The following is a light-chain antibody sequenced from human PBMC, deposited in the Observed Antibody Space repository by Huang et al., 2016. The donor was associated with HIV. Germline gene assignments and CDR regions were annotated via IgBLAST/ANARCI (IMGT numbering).Light chain of an antibody. Sequence: EIVMTQSPATLSVSPGGRATLSCRASQSVSKNLAWYHQKLGQAPRLLIYGASTRNSGIPARFSGSGSGTEFTLTISSLQSADFAVYYCQHYDNWPYTFGQGTKLEIK. CDR3: QHYDNWPYT. CDR1: QSVSKN. V-gene: IGKV3-15*01. CDR2: GAS. J-gene: IGKJ2*01.